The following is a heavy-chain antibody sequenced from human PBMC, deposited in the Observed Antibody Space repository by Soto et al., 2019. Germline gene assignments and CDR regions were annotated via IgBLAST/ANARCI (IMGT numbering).Heavy chain of an antibody. V-gene: IGHV3-15*01. CDR2: IKSRIDGETT. D-gene: IGHD2-2*01. Sequence: GGSLRLSCAASGFTFNNAWMNWVRQAPGKGLEWVGRIKSRIDGETTDYAAPVQGRFTISRDDSKNTLYLQMNNLKTEDTAVYYCATGVLPPDYWGHGTLVTVSS. CDR1: GFTFNNAW. J-gene: IGHJ4*01. CDR3: ATGVLPPDY.